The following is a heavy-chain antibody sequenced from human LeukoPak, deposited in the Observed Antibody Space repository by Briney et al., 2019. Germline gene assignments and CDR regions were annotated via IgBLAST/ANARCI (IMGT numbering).Heavy chain of an antibody. Sequence: GRSLRLSCAASGFTFDDYAMHWGRQAPGKGLEWVSGISWNSGSIGYADSVKGRFTISRDNAKNSLYLQMNSLSAEDTAVYYCARARPDYYDSSGYYLEHDAFDIWGQGTMVTVSS. J-gene: IGHJ3*02. D-gene: IGHD3-22*01. CDR3: ARARPDYYDSSGYYLEHDAFDI. V-gene: IGHV3-9*01. CDR2: ISWNSGSI. CDR1: GFTFDDYA.